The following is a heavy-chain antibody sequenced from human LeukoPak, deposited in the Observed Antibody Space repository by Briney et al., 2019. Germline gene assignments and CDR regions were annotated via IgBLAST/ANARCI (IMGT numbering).Heavy chain of an antibody. D-gene: IGHD3-16*01. Sequence: ASVTVSCKASGYTFTSYDINWVRQANGQGLERMGWMNPNSGNTGYAQKFQGRVTMTRNTSISTAYMELSSLRSEDTAVYYCARAHDHYYFDYWGQGTLVTVSS. CDR3: ARAHDHYYFDY. CDR2: MNPNSGNT. CDR1: GYTFTSYD. V-gene: IGHV1-8*01. J-gene: IGHJ4*02.